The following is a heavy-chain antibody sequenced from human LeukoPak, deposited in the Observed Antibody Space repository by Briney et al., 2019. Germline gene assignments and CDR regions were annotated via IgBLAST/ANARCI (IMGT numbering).Heavy chain of an antibody. Sequence: ASVKVSCKASGYTCSNYGITWVRQAPGQGLEWMGWISANNGNTDYAQKIQGRVTMTTDTSTSTAYMELRSLRSDDTAVYYCARRRYYDSTYYYYYMDVWGIGTTVTVSS. CDR1: GYTCSNYG. J-gene: IGHJ6*03. CDR3: ARRRYYDSTYYYYYMDV. D-gene: IGHD3-3*01. V-gene: IGHV1-18*01. CDR2: ISANNGNT.